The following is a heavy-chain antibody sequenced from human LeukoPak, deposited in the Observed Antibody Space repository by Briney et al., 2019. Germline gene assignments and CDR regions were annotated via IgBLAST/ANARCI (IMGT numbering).Heavy chain of an antibody. CDR1: GFPVSRNH. V-gene: IGHV3-66*01. Sequence: GGSLTLSCAASGFPVSRNHMRWVRQAPGKGLEWVSVIYSGGSTYYADSVKGRFTISRDNSKNTLYLQMNSLRASDTAVYYCARVGRITRNYDVWSVYYYLDFWGQGTLVTVSS. D-gene: IGHD3-3*01. CDR2: IYSGGST. J-gene: IGHJ4*02. CDR3: ARVGRITRNYDVWSVYYYLDF.